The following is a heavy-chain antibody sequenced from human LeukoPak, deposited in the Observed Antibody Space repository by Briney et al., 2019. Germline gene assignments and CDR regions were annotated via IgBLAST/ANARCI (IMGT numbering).Heavy chain of an antibody. D-gene: IGHD2-2*03. CDR1: GFTFSSYS. J-gene: IGHJ6*03. Sequence: QPGGSLRLSCAASGFTFSSYSMNWVRQAPGKGLEWVSYISSSSSTIYYADSVNGRFTISRDNAKNSLYLQMNSLRAEDTAVYYCARGVGYCSSTSCSLYYYYYYYMDVWGKGTTVTVSS. CDR2: ISSSSSTI. CDR3: ARGVGYCSSTSCSLYYYYYYYMDV. V-gene: IGHV3-48*01.